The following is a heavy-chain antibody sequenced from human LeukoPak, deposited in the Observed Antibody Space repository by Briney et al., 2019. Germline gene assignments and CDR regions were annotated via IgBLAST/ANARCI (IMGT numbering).Heavy chain of an antibody. CDR2: ISVYNGNT. CDR3: ARGAYGSGSYYIGYYYYYMDV. V-gene: IGHV1-18*01. CDR1: GYTFTSYG. D-gene: IGHD3-10*01. J-gene: IGHJ6*03. Sequence: ASVKVSCKASGYTFTSYGISWVRQAPGQGLEWMGWISVYNGNTNSTQKLQGRVTMTTDTSTSTAYMELRSLRSDDTAVYYCARGAYGSGSYYIGYYYYYMDVWGKGTTVTVSS.